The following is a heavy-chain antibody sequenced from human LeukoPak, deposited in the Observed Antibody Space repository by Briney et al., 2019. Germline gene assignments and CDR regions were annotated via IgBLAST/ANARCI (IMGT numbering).Heavy chain of an antibody. J-gene: IGHJ4*02. D-gene: IGHD3-22*01. CDR3: ARVDYYDSSGYYSGY. CDR2: ISAYNGNT. V-gene: IGHV1-18*01. Sequence: ASVKVSCKASGYTFTSYGISGGRQAPGQGLEGRGGISAYNGNTNYAQKLQGRVTMTTDTSTSTAYMELRSLRSDDTAVYYCARVDYYDSSGYYSGYWGQGTLVTVSS. CDR1: GYTFTSYG.